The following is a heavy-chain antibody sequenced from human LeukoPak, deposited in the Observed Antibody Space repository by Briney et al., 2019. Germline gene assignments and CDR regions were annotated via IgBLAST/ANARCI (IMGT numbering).Heavy chain of an antibody. V-gene: IGHV1-69*04. J-gene: IGHJ1*01. CDR2: IIPMLEIA. Sequence: GASVRFSCKASGGTFNNYAVSWVRQAPGQGPEWMGRIIPMLEIANYAQNFQGRVTITADKSTSTVYMELSSLRSEDTAVYYCASGTYYYDSGGYYEYFQQWGQGTLVTVSS. CDR3: ASGTYYYDSGGYYEYFQQ. D-gene: IGHD3-22*01. CDR1: GGTFNNYA.